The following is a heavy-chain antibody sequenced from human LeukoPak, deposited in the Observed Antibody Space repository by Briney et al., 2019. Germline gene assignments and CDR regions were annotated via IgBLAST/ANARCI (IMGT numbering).Heavy chain of an antibody. CDR2: INAGNGNT. V-gene: IGHV1-3*01. Sequence: ASVKVSCKASGYTFTSYAMHWVRQAPGQRLEWMGWINAGNGNTKYSHKFQGRVTITRDTSASTAYMELSSLRSEDTAVYYCARDNNWFDPWGQGTLVTVSS. CDR1: GYTFTSYA. CDR3: ARDNNWFDP. J-gene: IGHJ5*02.